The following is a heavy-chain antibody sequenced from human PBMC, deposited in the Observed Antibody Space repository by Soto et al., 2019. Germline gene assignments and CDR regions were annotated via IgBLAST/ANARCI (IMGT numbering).Heavy chain of an antibody. D-gene: IGHD3-16*01. CDR1: GYTFTTYG. J-gene: IGHJ4*02. CDR2: IGLYNDNR. V-gene: IGHV1-18*04. CDR3: GRGGGIYSIAWPIDH. Sequence: ASVKVSCKASGYTFTTYGISRVRQAPGQGLEWMGWIGLYNDNRNYEQKFQGRVTMTTDTSTSTAYMELRSLRSDDTAVYYCGRGGGIYSIAWPIDHWGQGTLVTVSS.